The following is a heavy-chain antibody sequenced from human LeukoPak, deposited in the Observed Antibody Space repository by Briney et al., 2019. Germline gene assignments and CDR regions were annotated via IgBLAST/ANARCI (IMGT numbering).Heavy chain of an antibody. J-gene: IGHJ4*02. CDR2: INPSGGT. CDR1: GQTFSIYN. CDR3: AREGVAATGLDY. Sequence: GASVKVSCKASGQTFSIYNMHWVRQGPGQGLGWMGIINPSGGTSYAQKIQGRVTMTRDTSTTTVYMELSSLRSEDTAVYYCAREGVAATGLDYWGQGTLVTVSS. D-gene: IGHD6-13*01. V-gene: IGHV1-46*01.